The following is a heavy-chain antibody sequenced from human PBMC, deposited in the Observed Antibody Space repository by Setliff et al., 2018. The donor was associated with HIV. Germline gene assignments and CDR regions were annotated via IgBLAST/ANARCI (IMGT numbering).Heavy chain of an antibody. D-gene: IGHD6-19*01. CDR2: IYPGDSDT. CDR3: ARYGSGLDY. V-gene: IGHV5-51*01. CDR1: GFTFTDYW. Sequence: GESLKISCKASGFTFTDYWIGWVRQMPGRGLEWMGIIYPGDSDTRYSPSFRGQVTISADKSISTAYLQWSSLKASDTAMYYCARYGSGLDYWGQGTLVTVSS. J-gene: IGHJ4*02.